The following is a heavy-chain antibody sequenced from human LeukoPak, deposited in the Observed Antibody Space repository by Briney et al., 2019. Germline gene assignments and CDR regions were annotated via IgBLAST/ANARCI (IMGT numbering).Heavy chain of an antibody. V-gene: IGHV3-9*01. CDR3: AKDVTGTGAFDI. D-gene: IGHD1-7*01. J-gene: IGHJ3*02. CDR1: GFTFDDYA. CDR2: ISWNSGTI. Sequence: GGSLLLSCAAPGFTFDDYAKHWGRAAPGKGLEGVSGISWNSGTIGYADSVKGRFTISRDNAKNSLYLQMHSLRAEDTAFYFCAKDVTGTGAFDIWGQGTMVTVSS.